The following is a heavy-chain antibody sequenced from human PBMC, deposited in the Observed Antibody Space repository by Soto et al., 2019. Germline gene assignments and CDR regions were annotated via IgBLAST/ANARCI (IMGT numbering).Heavy chain of an antibody. CDR1: GYTFTSYG. CDR2: ISAYNGNT. D-gene: IGHD1-26*01. CDR3: XXDGNTTPDYYWYYYGMDV. V-gene: IGHV1-18*01. Sequence: QVQLVQSGAEVKKPGASVKVSCKASGYTFTSYGISWVRQAPGQGLEWMGWISAYNGNTNYAQKLQGRVTMTTDTXXXXXXXXXXXXXXXXXXXXXXXXDGNTTPDYYWYYYGMDVW. J-gene: IGHJ6*01.